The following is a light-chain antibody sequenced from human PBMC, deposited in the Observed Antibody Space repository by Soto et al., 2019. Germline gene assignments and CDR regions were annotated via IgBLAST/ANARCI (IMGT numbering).Light chain of an antibody. J-gene: IGLJ3*02. Sequence: QSVLTQSPSASASLGASVKLTCTLSSGYSSYAIAWHQQQPEKGPRYLMKLNSDGSHTKGDGIPDRFSGSSSGAERYLTISSLQSEDEADYYCQTWGTGLWVFGGGTKVTVL. CDR1: SGYSSYA. CDR2: LNSDGSH. CDR3: QTWGTGLWV. V-gene: IGLV4-69*01.